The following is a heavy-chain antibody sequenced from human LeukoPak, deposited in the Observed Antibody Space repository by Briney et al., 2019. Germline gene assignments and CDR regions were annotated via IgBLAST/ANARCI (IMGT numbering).Heavy chain of an antibody. V-gene: IGHV4-34*01. D-gene: IGHD5-18*01. CDR2: INHSGST. Sequence: SETLSLTCAVYGGSFSGYYWSWIRQPPGKGLEWIGEINHSGSTNYNPSLKSRVTISVDTSKNQFSLKLSSVTAADTAVYYCAGETIQLTYYYYMDVWGKGTTVTVSS. CDR1: GGSFSGYY. CDR3: AGETIQLTYYYYMDV. J-gene: IGHJ6*03.